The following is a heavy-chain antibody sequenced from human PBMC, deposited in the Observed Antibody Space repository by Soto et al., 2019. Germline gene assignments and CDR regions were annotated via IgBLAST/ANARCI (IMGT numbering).Heavy chain of an antibody. D-gene: IGHD6-19*01. CDR1: GFTFSSYS. V-gene: IGHV3-48*01. CDR3: ARRRTHSSGWRTSSHFDY. CDR2: ISSSSSTI. Sequence: GGSLRLSCAASGFTFSSYSMNWVRQAPGKGLEWVSYISSSSSTIYYADSVKGRFTISRDNAKNSLYLQMNSLRAEDTAVYYCARRRTHSSGWRTSSHFDYWGQGT. J-gene: IGHJ4*02.